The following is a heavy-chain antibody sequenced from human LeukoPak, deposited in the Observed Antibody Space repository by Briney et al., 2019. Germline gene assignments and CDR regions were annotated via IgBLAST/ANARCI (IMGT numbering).Heavy chain of an antibody. J-gene: IGHJ4*02. CDR3: ASSALGYSGYDQLDY. D-gene: IGHD5-12*01. V-gene: IGHV1-2*06. CDR1: GYTFTGYY. CDR2: INPNSGGT. Sequence: GASVKVSCKASGYTFTGYYMHWVRQALGQGLEWMGRINPNSGGTNYAQKFQGRVTMTRDTSISTAYMELSRLRSDDTAVYYCASSALGYSGYDQLDYWGQGTLVTVSS.